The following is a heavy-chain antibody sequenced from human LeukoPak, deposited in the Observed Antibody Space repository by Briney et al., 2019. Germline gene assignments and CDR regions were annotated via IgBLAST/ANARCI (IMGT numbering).Heavy chain of an antibody. CDR3: TTPSDYGDYEGFDY. CDR1: GFTFSNAW. D-gene: IGHD4-17*01. V-gene: IGHV3-15*01. Sequence: GGSLRLSRAASGFTFSNAWMSWVRQAPGKGLEWVGRIKSKTDGGTTDYAAPVKGRFTISRDDSKNKLYLQMNSLKTEDTAVYYCTTPSDYGDYEGFDYWGQGTLVTVSS. J-gene: IGHJ4*02. CDR2: IKSKTDGGTT.